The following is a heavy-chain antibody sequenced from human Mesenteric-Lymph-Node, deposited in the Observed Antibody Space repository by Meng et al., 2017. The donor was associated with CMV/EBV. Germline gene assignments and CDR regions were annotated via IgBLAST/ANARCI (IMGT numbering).Heavy chain of an antibody. J-gene: IGHJ4*02. CDR1: GFTFSSYW. V-gene: IGHV3-74*01. D-gene: IGHD3-16*01. Sequence: GESLKISCAASGFTFSSYWMHWVRQAPGKGLVWVSRINSDGSSTSYADSVKGRFTISRDNAKNTLYLQMNSLRADDTAVYYCARSTPTQTDYWDWGQGTLVTVSS. CDR2: INSDGSST. CDR3: ARSTPTQTDYWD.